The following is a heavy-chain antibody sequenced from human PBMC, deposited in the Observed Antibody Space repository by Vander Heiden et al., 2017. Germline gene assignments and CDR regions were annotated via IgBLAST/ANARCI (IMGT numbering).Heavy chain of an antibody. CDR1: GFTFDDYA. Sequence: EVQLVESGGGLVQPGRSLRLSCAASGFTFDDYAMHWVRQAPGKGLEWVSGISWNSGSIGYADSVEGRFTISRDNAKNSLYLQMNSLRAEDTALYYCAKGSNYDILTGYFYFDYWGQGTLVTVSS. CDR2: ISWNSGSI. D-gene: IGHD3-9*01. J-gene: IGHJ4*02. CDR3: AKGSNYDILTGYFYFDY. V-gene: IGHV3-9*01.